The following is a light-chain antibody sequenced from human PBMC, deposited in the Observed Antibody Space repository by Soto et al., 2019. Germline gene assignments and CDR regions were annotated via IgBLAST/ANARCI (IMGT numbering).Light chain of an antibody. CDR2: GAS. CDR1: QSVSSTY. J-gene: IGKJ2*01. V-gene: IGKV3-20*01. Sequence: EIVLTQSPGTLSLSPGERATLSCRASQSVSSTYLAWYQQKPGQAPRLLLYGASSRATGIPDRFSGSGSGTDFTLTISTLEPEDFAVYYWQQYGSSPPYTFGQGTKLEIK. CDR3: QQYGSSPPYT.